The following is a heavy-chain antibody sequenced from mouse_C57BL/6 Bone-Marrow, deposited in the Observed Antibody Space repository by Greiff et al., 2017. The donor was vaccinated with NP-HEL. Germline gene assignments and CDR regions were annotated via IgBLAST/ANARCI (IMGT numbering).Heavy chain of an antibody. V-gene: IGHV2-9-1*01. CDR2: IWTGGGT. CDR1: GFSLTSYA. D-gene: IGHD2-5*01. J-gene: IGHJ4*01. CDR3: ASSYYSNYEDYAMDY. Sequence: QVQLKQSGPGLVAPSQSLSITCTVSGFSLTSYAISWVRQPPGKGLEWLGVIWTGGGTNYNSALKSRLSISKDNSKSQVFLKMNSLQTDDTARHYCASSYYSNYEDYAMDYWGQGTSVTVSS.